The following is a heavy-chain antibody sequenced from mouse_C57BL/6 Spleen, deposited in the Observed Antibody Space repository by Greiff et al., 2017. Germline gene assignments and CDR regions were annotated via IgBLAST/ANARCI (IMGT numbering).Heavy chain of an antibody. CDR2: IDPETGGT. V-gene: IGHV1-15*01. J-gene: IGHJ4*01. CDR1: GYTFTDYE. D-gene: IGHD2-5*01. Sequence: QVQLQQPGAELVRPGASVTLSCKASGYTFTDYEMHWVKQTPVHGLEWIGAIDPETGGTAYNQKFKGKAILTADKSSSTAYMELRSLTSEDSAVYYCTRTYSNVCAMDYWGQGTSVTVSS. CDR3: TRTYSNVCAMDY.